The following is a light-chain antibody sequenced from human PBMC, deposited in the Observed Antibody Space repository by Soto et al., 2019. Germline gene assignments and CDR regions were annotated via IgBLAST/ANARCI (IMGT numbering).Light chain of an antibody. J-gene: IGKJ1*01. CDR1: QSVGSN. CDR3: QQYNNWPRT. CDR2: GAT. V-gene: IGKV3-15*01. Sequence: DIVMTQSPATLPVSPGEGATLSCRASQSVGSNLAWYQQKPGQAPRLLIYGATTRATGIPARFSGSGSGTEFTLTISSLQSEDFAVYHCQQYNNWPRTFGQGTKVDIK.